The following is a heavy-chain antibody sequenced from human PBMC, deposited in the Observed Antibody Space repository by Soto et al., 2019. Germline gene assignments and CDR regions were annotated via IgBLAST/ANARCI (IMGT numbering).Heavy chain of an antibody. D-gene: IGHD3-10*01. CDR3: VRDLDGSGSYYTDY. J-gene: IGHJ4*02. CDR2: TRPNNGNT. CDR1: GYTFSIDG. Sequence: ASLKVSCKASGYTFSIDGINWVRQAPGQGLEWMGWTRPNNGNTKYAQNLQGRVTVTTDTSTSTAYMELRSLRPDDTAVYYCVRDLDGSGSYYTDYWGQGTLVTVSS. V-gene: IGHV1-18*01.